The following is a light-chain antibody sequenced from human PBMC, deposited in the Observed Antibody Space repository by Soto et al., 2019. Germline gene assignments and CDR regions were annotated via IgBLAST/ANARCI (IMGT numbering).Light chain of an antibody. Sequence: QSALTQPASVSGSPGQSITISCTGTSSDVGGYNYVSWYQQHPGKAPKLIIYEVSNRPSGVSNRFSGSKSGNTASLTISGLQAEDYADYYCNSYTSKSTGVFGTGTKVTVL. J-gene: IGLJ1*01. V-gene: IGLV2-14*01. CDR1: SSDVGGYNY. CDR3: NSYTSKSTGV. CDR2: EVS.